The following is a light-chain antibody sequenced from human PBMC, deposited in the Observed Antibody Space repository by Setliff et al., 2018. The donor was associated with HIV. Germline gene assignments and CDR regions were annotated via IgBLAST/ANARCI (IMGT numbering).Light chain of an antibody. CDR1: SSDVGSYKY. V-gene: IGLV2-14*01. CDR3: SSYTTTTTRV. J-gene: IGLJ1*01. CDR2: EVN. Sequence: QSALAQPASVSGSPGQAITISCTGASSDVGSYKYVSWYQQHPGKAPKLMIFEVNNRPSGVSNRFSGSKSGNTASLTISGLQAEDEADYYCSSYTTTTTRVFGTGTKVTVL.